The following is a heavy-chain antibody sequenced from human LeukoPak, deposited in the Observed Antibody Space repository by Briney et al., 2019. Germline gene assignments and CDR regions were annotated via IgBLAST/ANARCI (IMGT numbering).Heavy chain of an antibody. J-gene: IGHJ4*02. CDR1: GGSISSSSYY. D-gene: IGHD4-17*01. CDR3: ASGGGDLIDY. V-gene: IGHV4-39*07. CDR2: INHSGST. Sequence: SETLSLTCTVSGGSISSSSYYWSWIRQPPGKGLEWIGEINHSGSTNYNPSLKSRVTISVDTSKNQFSLKLSSVTAADTAVYYCASGGGDLIDYWGQGTLVTVSS.